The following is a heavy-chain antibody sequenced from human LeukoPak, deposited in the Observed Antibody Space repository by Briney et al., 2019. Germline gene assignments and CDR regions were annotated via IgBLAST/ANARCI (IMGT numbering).Heavy chain of an antibody. J-gene: IGHJ3*02. V-gene: IGHV4-59*12. CDR2: IYYSGST. D-gene: IGHD3-16*01. Sequence: SETLSLTCTVSGGSISSYYWSWIRQPPGKGLEWIGYIYYSGSTNYNPSLKSRVTISVDTSKNQFSLKLSSVTAADTAVYYCARDHLAREDAFDIWGQGTMVTVSS. CDR1: GGSISSYY. CDR3: ARDHLAREDAFDI.